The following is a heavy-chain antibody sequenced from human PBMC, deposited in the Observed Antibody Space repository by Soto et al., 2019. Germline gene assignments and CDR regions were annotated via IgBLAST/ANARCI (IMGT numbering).Heavy chain of an antibody. CDR2: TGTARDT. J-gene: IGHJ6*02. Sequence: GGSLRLSSVAPGITFGSYDFHWVSQGRGKGLEWVLPTGTARDTFYSASVRCRFTVSREDAKNSLYLQMNSLRAGDTAVYFCARGELPFYYYGMGVWGQGTTVTVSS. D-gene: IGHD1-7*01. V-gene: IGHV3-13*01. CDR1: GITFGSYD. CDR3: ARGELPFYYYGMGV.